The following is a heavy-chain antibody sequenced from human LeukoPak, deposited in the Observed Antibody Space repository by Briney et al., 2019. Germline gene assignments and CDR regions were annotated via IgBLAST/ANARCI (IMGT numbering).Heavy chain of an antibody. CDR1: GFTFSSYG. D-gene: IGHD6-13*01. CDR3: ARDGVADGVYFDC. CDR2: INQDGSEI. V-gene: IGHV3-7*01. J-gene: IGHJ4*02. Sequence: GGSLRLSCAASGFTFSSYGMHWVRQAPGKGLEWVANINQDGSEIYYVDSVKGRFTFSRDNAKNSLYLQMNNLRAEDTAVYYCARDGVADGVYFDCWGQGTLVTVSS.